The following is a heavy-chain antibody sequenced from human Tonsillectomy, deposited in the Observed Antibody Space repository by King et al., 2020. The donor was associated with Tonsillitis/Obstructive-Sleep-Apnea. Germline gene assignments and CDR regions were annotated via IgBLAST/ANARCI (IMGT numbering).Heavy chain of an antibody. Sequence: VQLVECGGGLIQPGGSLRLSCVVSGFSVSNDYMSWVRQAPGKGLEWVSVIYSGGSTYYADSVKGRFTISRDNSKNTVYLQMNSLRAEDAAVYYCASGYCSGGSCPHYYYMDVWGKGTTVTVS. V-gene: IGHV3-53*01. CDR1: GFSVSNDY. J-gene: IGHJ6*03. CDR2: IYSGGST. CDR3: ASGYCSGGSCPHYYYMDV. D-gene: IGHD2-15*01.